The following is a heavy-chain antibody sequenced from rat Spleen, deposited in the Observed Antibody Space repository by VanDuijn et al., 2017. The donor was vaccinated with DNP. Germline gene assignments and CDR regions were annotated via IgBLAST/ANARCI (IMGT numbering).Heavy chain of an antibody. CDR3: ASWAPIAPLSTSNY. CDR1: GFTFSDYY. J-gene: IGHJ2*01. D-gene: IGHD1-2*01. CDR2: ISYDGGST. V-gene: IGHV5-20*01. Sequence: VQLVESGGGLVQPGRSLKLSCAASGFTFSDYYMAWVRQAPTKGLEWVAYISYDGGSTYYPDSVKGRFTISRDNAENTVYLQMSSLRSEDTATYYCASWAPIAPLSTSNYWGQGVMVTVSS.